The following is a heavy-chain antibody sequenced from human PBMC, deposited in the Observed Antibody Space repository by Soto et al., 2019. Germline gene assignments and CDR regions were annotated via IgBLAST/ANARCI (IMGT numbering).Heavy chain of an antibody. CDR2: ISYDGSKK. Sequence: QVQLVESGGGVVQPGRSLGLSCAASGFIFSTYGMHWVRQAPGKGLEWVAVISYDGSKKYYADSVKGRFTISRDNSKNTLYLQMNSLRAEDTAVYYCAKDMPLLGFLTYYYDSSGYYRLFDYWGQGTLVTVSS. D-gene: IGHD3-22*01. CDR1: GFIFSTYG. V-gene: IGHV3-30*18. CDR3: AKDMPLLGFLTYYYDSSGYYRLFDY. J-gene: IGHJ4*02.